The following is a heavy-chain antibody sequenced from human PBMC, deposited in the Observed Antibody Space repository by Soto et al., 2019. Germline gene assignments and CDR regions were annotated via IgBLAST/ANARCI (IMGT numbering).Heavy chain of an antibody. D-gene: IGHD3-9*01. CDR1: GYTFTSYG. Sequence: QVQLVQSGAEVKKPGDSVKVSCKASGYTFTSYGISWVRQAPGQGLEWMGWISAYNGNTNYAQKLQGRVTMTTDTSTSTAYMELRSLRSDDTAVYYCATAAVVETGYYPTYCDYWGQGTLVTVSS. CDR3: ATAAVVETGYYPTYCDY. CDR2: ISAYNGNT. J-gene: IGHJ4*02. V-gene: IGHV1-18*01.